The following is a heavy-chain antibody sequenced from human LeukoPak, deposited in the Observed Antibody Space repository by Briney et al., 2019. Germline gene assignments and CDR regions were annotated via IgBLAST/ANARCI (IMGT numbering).Heavy chain of an antibody. V-gene: IGHV3-48*01. CDR1: EFTFSSFA. J-gene: IGHJ5*02. D-gene: IGHD4-17*01. CDR2: ISGSSGTT. CDR3: ARDFNHYGEVVSRWFDP. Sequence: QRGGSLRLSCEASEFTFSSFAMNWVRQAPGKGLEWVSYISGSSGTTYYADSVTGRFTVSRDNAKNSLYLQMNSLRAEDTAVYYCARDFNHYGEVVSRWFDPWGQVTLVIVSS.